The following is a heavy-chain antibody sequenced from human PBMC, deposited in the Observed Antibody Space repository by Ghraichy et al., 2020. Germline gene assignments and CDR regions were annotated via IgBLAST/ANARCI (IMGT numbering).Heavy chain of an antibody. D-gene: IGHD4-11*01. CDR3: ARDDRTVTHGLYYYYGMDV. Sequence: GGSLRLSCAASGFTFSSYSMNWVRQAPGKGLEWVSYISSSSSTIYYADSVKGRFTISRDNAKNSLYLQMNSLRAEDTAVYYCARDDRTVTHGLYYYYGMDVWGQGTTVTVSS. V-gene: IGHV3-48*04. CDR2: ISSSSSTI. J-gene: IGHJ6*02. CDR1: GFTFSSYS.